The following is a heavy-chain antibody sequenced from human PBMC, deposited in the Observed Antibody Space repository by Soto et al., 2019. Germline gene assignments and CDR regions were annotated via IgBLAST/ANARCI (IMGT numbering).Heavy chain of an antibody. D-gene: IGHD6-19*01. CDR3: ARESWGAVAGNDYYFDY. V-gene: IGHV3-30-3*01. Sequence: TGGSLRLSCAASGFTFSSYAMHWVRQAPGKGLEWVAVISYDGSNKYYADSVKGRFTISRDNSKNTLYLQMNSLRAEDTAVYYCARESWGAVAGNDYYFDYWGQGTLVTVSS. CDR1: GFTFSSYA. CDR2: ISYDGSNK. J-gene: IGHJ4*02.